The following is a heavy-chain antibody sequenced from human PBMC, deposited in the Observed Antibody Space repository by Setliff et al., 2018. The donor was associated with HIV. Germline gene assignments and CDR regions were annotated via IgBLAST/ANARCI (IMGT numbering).Heavy chain of an antibody. Sequence: SETLSLTCAVYGDSFSNYSYNWIRQTPEKGLEWIAEITHSGSTSYNPSLRGRVTIALGTSKNHFSLNLRSVTAADTAFYYCATKGWNAYKAFDYWGQGTLVTVSS. D-gene: IGHD1-1*01. J-gene: IGHJ4*02. CDR2: ITHSGST. CDR1: GDSFSNYS. V-gene: IGHV4-34*01. CDR3: ATKGWNAYKAFDY.